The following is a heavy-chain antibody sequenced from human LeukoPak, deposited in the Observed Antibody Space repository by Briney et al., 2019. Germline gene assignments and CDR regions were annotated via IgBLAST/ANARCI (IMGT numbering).Heavy chain of an antibody. CDR1: GYSISNGYY. D-gene: IGHD6-13*01. V-gene: IGHV4-38-2*02. Sequence: SETLSLTCTVSGYSISNGYYWGWIRQPPGKGLEWIGNIYHSGSAYYNPSLKSRVTISVDTSKNQFSLKLRSVTAADTAVYYCARDGEVLSSSWFWFDPWGQGTLVTVSS. J-gene: IGHJ5*02. CDR2: IYHSGSA. CDR3: ARDGEVLSSSWFWFDP.